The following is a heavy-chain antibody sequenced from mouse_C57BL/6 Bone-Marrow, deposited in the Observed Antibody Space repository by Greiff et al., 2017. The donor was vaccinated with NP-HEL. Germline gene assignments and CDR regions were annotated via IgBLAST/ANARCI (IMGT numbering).Heavy chain of an antibody. Sequence: EVQLQQSGPVLVKPGASVKMSCKASGYTFTDYYMNWVKQSHGKSLEWIGVINPYNGGTSYNQKFKGKATLTVDKSSSTAYMELNSLTSEDSAVYYCARERWLPPYWGQGTTLTVSS. CDR3: ARERWLPPY. CDR2: INPYNGGT. V-gene: IGHV1-19*01. CDR1: GYTFTDYY. J-gene: IGHJ2*01. D-gene: IGHD2-3*01.